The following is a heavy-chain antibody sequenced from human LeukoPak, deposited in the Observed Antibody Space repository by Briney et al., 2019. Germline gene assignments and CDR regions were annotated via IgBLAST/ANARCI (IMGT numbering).Heavy chain of an antibody. CDR1: GFMFSSYA. Sequence: GGSLRLSCAASGFMFSSYAMSWVRQAPGKGLEWVSAISGSGDSTYYADSVKGRFTISRDNSKNTLYLQMNSLRAEDTAVYYCAKALRITMIPHYFDDWGQGTLVTVSS. J-gene: IGHJ4*02. CDR2: ISGSGDST. CDR3: AKALRITMIPHYFDD. D-gene: IGHD3-22*01. V-gene: IGHV3-23*01.